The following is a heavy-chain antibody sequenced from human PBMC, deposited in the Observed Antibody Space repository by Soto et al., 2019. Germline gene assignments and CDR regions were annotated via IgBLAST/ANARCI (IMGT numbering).Heavy chain of an antibody. Sequence: SVKVSCKASGGTFSSYAISWVRQAPGQGLEWMGGIIPIFGTANYAQKFQGRVTITADKSTSTAYMELSSLRSEDTAVYYCASSGYSYVGEYYYGMDVWGQGTTVTVSS. D-gene: IGHD5-18*01. CDR3: ASSGYSYVGEYYYGMDV. CDR1: GGTFSSYA. V-gene: IGHV1-69*06. J-gene: IGHJ6*02. CDR2: IIPIFGTA.